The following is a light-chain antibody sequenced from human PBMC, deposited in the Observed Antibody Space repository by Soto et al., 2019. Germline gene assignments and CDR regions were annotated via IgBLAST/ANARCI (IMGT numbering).Light chain of an antibody. CDR2: EVT. CDR1: SSDIGGSKY. CDR3: SSYTSSGTLYV. V-gene: IGLV2-14*01. Sequence: LTQPASLSGSPGQSITISCTGTSSDIGGSKYVSWYQQHPGKAPKLMIYEVTYRPSGVSDRFSGSKSGNTASLTVSGLQAEDEADYYCSSYTSSGTLYVFGTGTKVTVL. J-gene: IGLJ1*01.